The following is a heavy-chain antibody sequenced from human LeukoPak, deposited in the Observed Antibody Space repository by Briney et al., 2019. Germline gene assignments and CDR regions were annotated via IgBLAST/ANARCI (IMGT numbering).Heavy chain of an antibody. J-gene: IGHJ3*02. CDR1: GFIFSDYY. Sequence: GGSLRLSCAASGFIFSDYYISWVRQAPGKGLDWVSYISSSGHYTHYADSVKGRFTISRDNAKNSLYLQMSSLRAEDTAVYYCARRILSTSWTDSFDIWGQGTMATVSS. CDR3: ARRILSTSWTDSFDI. CDR2: ISSSGHYT. V-gene: IGHV3-11*03. D-gene: IGHD2-2*01.